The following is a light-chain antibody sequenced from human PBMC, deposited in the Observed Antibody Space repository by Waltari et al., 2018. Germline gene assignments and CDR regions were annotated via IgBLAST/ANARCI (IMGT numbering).Light chain of an antibody. V-gene: IGKV1-39*01. CDR3: QQSHSAPLA. J-gene: IGKJ4*01. Sequence: DIQMTQSPSSLSASVGDRVTITCRASPAITNYVNWYQQRPGLAPKLLIYAASTLQGGVPTRFSGSGSGTDFTLTISSLQIEDFATYYCQQSHSAPLAFGGGTRLEI. CDR1: PAITNY. CDR2: AAS.